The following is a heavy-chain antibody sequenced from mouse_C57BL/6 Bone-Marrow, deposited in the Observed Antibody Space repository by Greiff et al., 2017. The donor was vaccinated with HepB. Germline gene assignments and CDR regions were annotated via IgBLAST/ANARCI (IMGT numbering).Heavy chain of an antibody. CDR2: SRNKANDYTT. D-gene: IGHD4-1*01. CDR1: GFTFSDFY. Sequence: EVKLMESGGGLVQSGRSLRLSCATSGFTFSDFYMEWVRQAPGKGLEWIAASRNKANDYTTEYSASVKGRFIVSRDTSQSILYLQMNALRAEDTAIYYCARDASGTGTRAMDYWGQGTSVTVSS. CDR3: ARDASGTGTRAMDY. J-gene: IGHJ4*01. V-gene: IGHV7-1*01.